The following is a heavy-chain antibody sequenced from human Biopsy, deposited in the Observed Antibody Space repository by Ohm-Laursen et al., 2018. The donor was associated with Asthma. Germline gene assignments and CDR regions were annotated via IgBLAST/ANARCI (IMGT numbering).Heavy chain of an antibody. CDR2: INSGFGTT. CDR1: GGTFNTYV. Sequence: VKISCKSLGGTFNTYVIGWVRQAPGQGLEWTGGINSGFGTTTYPQKFQDRVTITADDSTSTVYMELSSLRSEDTAVYYCARKAGSCISRTCYSLDFWGQGTLVTVSS. J-gene: IGHJ4*02. V-gene: IGHV1-69*13. D-gene: IGHD2-2*01. CDR3: ARKAGSCISRTCYSLDF.